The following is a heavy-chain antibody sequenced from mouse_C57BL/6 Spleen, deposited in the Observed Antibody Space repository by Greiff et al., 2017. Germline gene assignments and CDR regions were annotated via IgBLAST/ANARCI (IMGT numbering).Heavy chain of an antibody. Sequence: VQLQQSGPELVKPGASVKISCKASGYAFSSSWMNWVKQRPGKGLEWIGRIYPGDGDTNYNGKFKGKATLTADKSSSTAYMQLSSLTSEDSAVYFCARSYSNYAFDYWGQGTTLTVSS. CDR1: GYAFSSSW. CDR2: IYPGDGDT. CDR3: ARSYSNYAFDY. V-gene: IGHV1-82*01. J-gene: IGHJ2*01. D-gene: IGHD2-5*01.